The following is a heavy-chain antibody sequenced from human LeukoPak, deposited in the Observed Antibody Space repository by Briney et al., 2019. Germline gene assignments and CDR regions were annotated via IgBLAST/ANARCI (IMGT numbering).Heavy chain of an antibody. D-gene: IGHD5-12*01. Sequence: SETLSLTCTVSGDSISSYYWSWIRQLPGKGLEWIGYIYNSGSTNYIPSLKSRVTISVDTSRKQFSLKLNSVTAADTAVYYCARDGKVRPYSGYVFDYWGQGTLVTVSS. CDR3: ARDGKVRPYSGYVFDY. CDR1: GDSISSYY. V-gene: IGHV4-59*01. J-gene: IGHJ4*02. CDR2: IYNSGST.